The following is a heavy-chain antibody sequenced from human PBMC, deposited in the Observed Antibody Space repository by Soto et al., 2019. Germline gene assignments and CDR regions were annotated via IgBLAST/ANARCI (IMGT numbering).Heavy chain of an antibody. Sequence: GASVKVSCKASGYTFTGYYMHWVRQAPGQGLEWMGWINPNSGGTNYAQKFQGWVTMTRDTSISTAYMELSRLRSDDTAVYYCARGSEVAGTPPPFDYWGQGTLVTVSS. J-gene: IGHJ4*02. CDR2: INPNSGGT. CDR3: ARGSEVAGTPPPFDY. CDR1: GYTFTGYY. V-gene: IGHV1-2*04. D-gene: IGHD6-19*01.